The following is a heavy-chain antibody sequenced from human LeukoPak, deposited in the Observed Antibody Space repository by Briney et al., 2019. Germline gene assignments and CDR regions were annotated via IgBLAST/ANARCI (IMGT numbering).Heavy chain of an antibody. V-gene: IGHV1-2*02. D-gene: IGHD3-22*01. CDR3: ARVPQTYDSSGYFY. Sequence: GASVKVSCKASGYTFTGYYMHWVRQAPGQGLEWMGWINPNSGGTNYAQKFQGRVTMTRDTSISTAYMELSRLRSDDTAVYYCARVPQTYDSSGYFYWGQGTLVTVSS. J-gene: IGHJ4*02. CDR1: GYTFTGYY. CDR2: INPNSGGT.